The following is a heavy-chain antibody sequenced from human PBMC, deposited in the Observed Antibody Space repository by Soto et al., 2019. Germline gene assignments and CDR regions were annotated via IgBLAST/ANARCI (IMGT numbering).Heavy chain of an antibody. D-gene: IGHD3-22*01. V-gene: IGHV3-30*04. J-gene: IGHJ3*02. CDR2: ISYDGSKK. CDR1: GFTFSTYA. Sequence: QVQLVESGGGVAQPGSSLRLSCAASGFTFSTYAIHWVRQAPGKGLEWVALISYDGSKKYYADSVKGRFTISRDNSKNALYLQMNSLRAEDTAVYYCARDTYYYDSSALPQYSWGQGTMVTVSS. CDR3: ARDTYYYDSSALPQYS.